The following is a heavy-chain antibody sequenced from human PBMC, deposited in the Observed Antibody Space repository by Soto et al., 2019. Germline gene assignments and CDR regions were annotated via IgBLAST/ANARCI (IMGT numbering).Heavy chain of an antibody. Sequence: GGSLRLSCAPSAFTFDDYAMHWVRQVPGKGLEWVSGINWNSGSIGYGDSVKGRFAISRDNAKNSLHLQMNSLSAEDTAFYYCVKDESINWYSGHFRHWGQGTLVTVSS. CDR1: AFTFDDYA. D-gene: IGHD6-13*01. V-gene: IGHV3-9*01. CDR3: VKDESINWYSGHFRH. CDR2: INWNSGSI. J-gene: IGHJ1*01.